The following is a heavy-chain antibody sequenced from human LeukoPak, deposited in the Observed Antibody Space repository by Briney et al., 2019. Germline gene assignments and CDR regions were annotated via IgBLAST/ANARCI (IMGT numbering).Heavy chain of an antibody. D-gene: IGHD3-10*01. J-gene: IGHJ4*02. CDR2: INHSGST. CDR1: GGSFSGYY. Sequence: SETLSLTCAVYGGSFSGYYWSWIRQPPGKGLEWIGEINHSGSTNYNPSLKSRVTISVDTSKNQFSLKLSSVTAADTAVYYCERGVWFGELLTRMSPFDYWGQGTLVTVSS. V-gene: IGHV4-34*01. CDR3: ERGVWFGELLTRMSPFDY.